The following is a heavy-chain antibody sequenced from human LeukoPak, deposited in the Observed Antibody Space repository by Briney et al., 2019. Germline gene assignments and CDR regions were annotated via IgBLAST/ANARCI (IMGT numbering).Heavy chain of an antibody. CDR3: ARGYDFWSGYFDY. J-gene: IGHJ4*02. D-gene: IGHD3-3*01. Sequence: SETLSLTCTVSGGSISSYYWSWIRQPPGKGLEWIGYIYYSGSTNYNPSLKSRVTISVDTSKNQFSLKLSSVTAADTAVYYCARGYDFWSGYFDYWGQGTLVTVSS. CDR1: GGSISSYY. V-gene: IGHV4-59*01. CDR2: IYYSGST.